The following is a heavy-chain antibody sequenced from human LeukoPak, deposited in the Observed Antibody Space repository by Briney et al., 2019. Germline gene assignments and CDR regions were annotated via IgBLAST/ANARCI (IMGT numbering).Heavy chain of an antibody. CDR2: IYSGGTT. V-gene: IGHV3-66*04. D-gene: IGHD6-13*01. CDR3: TRHPPPESRRDAFDI. Sequence: GGSLRLSCAVSGVAVSSNYMSWVRQAPGKGLEWVSVIYSGGTTYYADSVRGRFTISRDNSKNTLYLQMDSLQTEDTAVYYCTRHPPPESRRDAFDIWGQGTMVTVSS. J-gene: IGHJ3*02. CDR1: GVAVSSNY.